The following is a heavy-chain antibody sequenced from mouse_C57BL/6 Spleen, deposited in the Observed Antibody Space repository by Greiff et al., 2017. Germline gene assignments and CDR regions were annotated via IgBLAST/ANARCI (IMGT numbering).Heavy chain of an antibody. V-gene: IGHV1-42*01. J-gene: IGHJ2*01. Sequence: EVQLQQSGPELVKPGASVKISCKASGYSFTGYYMNWVKQSPEKSLEWIGEINPSTGGTTYNQKFKAKATLTVDKSSSTAYMQLKSLTSEDSAVYYCARNWFLFDYWGQGTTLTVSS. CDR3: ARNWFLFDY. D-gene: IGHD4-1*01. CDR1: GYSFTGYY. CDR2: INPSTGGT.